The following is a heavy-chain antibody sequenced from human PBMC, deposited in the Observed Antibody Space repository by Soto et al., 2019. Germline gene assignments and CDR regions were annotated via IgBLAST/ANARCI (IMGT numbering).Heavy chain of an antibody. V-gene: IGHV3-23*01. CDR1: GFTFSSYA. D-gene: IGHD3-10*01. Sequence: PGGSLRLSCAASGFTFSSYAMSWVRQAPGKGLEWVSAISGSGGSAYYADSVKGRFTISRDNSKNTLYLQMNSLRAEDTAVYYCAKGIGGASYGSGSYLYFDYWGQGTLVTASS. J-gene: IGHJ4*02. CDR2: ISGSGGSA. CDR3: AKGIGGASYGSGSYLYFDY.